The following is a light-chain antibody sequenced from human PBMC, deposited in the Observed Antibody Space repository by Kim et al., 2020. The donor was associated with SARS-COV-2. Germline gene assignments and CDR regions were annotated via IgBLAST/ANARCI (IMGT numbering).Light chain of an antibody. J-gene: IGKJ1*01. CDR2: AAS. CDR1: QDIRND. V-gene: IGKV1-6*01. CDR3: LQDYTYPRT. Sequence: ASVGDRVTITCRASQDIRNDLGLYQQKPGKAPNLLIYAASNLQNGVPSRFSGSGSGTDFTLTISSLHPEDFATYYCLQDYTYPRTFGQGTKVDIK.